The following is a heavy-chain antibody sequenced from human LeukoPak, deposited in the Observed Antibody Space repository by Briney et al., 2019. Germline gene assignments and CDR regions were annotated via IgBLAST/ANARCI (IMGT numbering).Heavy chain of an antibody. CDR1: GFTFSDYY. D-gene: IGHD6-19*01. V-gene: IGHV3-23*01. J-gene: IGHJ4*01. CDR2: VTSRRGT. CDR3: ATTRPYGTTWAGAFED. Sequence: PPGGSLRLSCAASGFTFSDYYMSWIRQAPGKRLEWVSTVTSRRGTHYTDSVQGRFITSRDNSENTFVLEMNSLRAEDTAVYYCATTRPYGTTWAGAFEDWGQGTPVTVSS.